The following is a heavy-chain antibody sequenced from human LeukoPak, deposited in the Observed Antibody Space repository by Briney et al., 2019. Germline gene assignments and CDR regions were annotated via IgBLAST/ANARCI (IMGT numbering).Heavy chain of an antibody. CDR2: IYPGDSDT. V-gene: IGHV5-51*01. CDR1: GFTFSSYA. CDR3: ARLWGDHWYFDL. J-gene: IGHJ2*01. Sequence: GGSLRLSCAASGFTFSSYAMSWVRQAPGKGLEWMGIIYPGDSDTRYSPYFQGQVTISADKSISTAYLQWSSLKASDTAMYYCARLWGDHWYFDLWGRGTLVTVSS. D-gene: IGHD2-21*02.